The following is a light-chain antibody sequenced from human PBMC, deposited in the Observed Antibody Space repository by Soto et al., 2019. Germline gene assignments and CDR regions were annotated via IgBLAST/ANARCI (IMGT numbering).Light chain of an antibody. V-gene: IGKV2D-30*01. CDR2: KVS. CDR1: QSLVYRDGSTY. CDR3: LQGSPWPYT. Sequence: DVVMTQSPLSLAVTLGQPASISCRSSQSLVYRDGSTYLSWFQQRPGQSPRRLIYKVSNWDSGAQYSFSVRWSGADFPLTIRRVEGADVRVYFFLQGSPWPYTFGQGTKLEIK. J-gene: IGKJ2*01.